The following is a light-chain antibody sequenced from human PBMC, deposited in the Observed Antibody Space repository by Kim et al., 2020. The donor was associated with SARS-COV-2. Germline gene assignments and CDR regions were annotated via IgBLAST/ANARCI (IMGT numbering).Light chain of an antibody. CDR2: DVS. CDR3: SSYAGSKV. V-gene: IGLV2-8*01. Sequence: STGQSVTISCTGNNSDVGGYNYVSWYQQHPGTAPKLMIYDVSKRPSGVPDRFSGSKSGNTASLTVSGLQAEDEDDYYCSSYAGSKVFGGGTKLTVL. J-gene: IGLJ2*01. CDR1: NSDVGGYNY.